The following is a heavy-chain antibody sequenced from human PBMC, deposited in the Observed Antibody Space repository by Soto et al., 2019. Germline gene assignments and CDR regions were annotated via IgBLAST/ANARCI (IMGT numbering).Heavy chain of an antibody. D-gene: IGHD1-1*01. V-gene: IGHV4-31*03. J-gene: IGHJ5*02. CDR3: AEYNLKEQANWLDP. CDR1: VGSISSGAYY. CDR2: TYFIGST. Sequence: SETLSITCIFSVGSISSGAYYWAWIRQLPGKGLEWIGYTYFIGSTYYNPSLTSRVTILVDMSKNQFSLHLSSVTAADTAVYYCAEYNLKEQANWLDPWGQGTLVTV.